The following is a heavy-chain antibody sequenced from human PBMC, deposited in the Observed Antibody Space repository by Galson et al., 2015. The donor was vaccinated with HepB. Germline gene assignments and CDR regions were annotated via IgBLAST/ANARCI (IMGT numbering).Heavy chain of an antibody. V-gene: IGHV1-18*01. CDR3: ARDGDRILQWLVRSSVSARIRFDI. CDR1: GYTFTSYS. D-gene: IGHD6-19*01. J-gene: IGHJ3*02. CDR2: ISTYNGST. Sequence: SVKVSCKASGYTFTSYSITWVRQAPGQGLEWMGWISTYNGSTNYAQKLQGRVTMTTDTSTITAYMELRSLRSDDTAVCYCARDGDRILQWLVRSSVSARIRFDIWGQGTMVTVSS.